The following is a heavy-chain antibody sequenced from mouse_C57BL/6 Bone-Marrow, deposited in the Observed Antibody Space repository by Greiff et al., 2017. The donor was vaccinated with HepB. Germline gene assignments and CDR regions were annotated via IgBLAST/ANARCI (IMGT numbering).Heavy chain of an antibody. J-gene: IGHJ2*01. D-gene: IGHD1-1*01. CDR3: ARPLLPYDFDY. Sequence: EVQVVESGGDLVKPGGSLKLSCAASGFTFSSYGMSWVRQTPDKRLEWVATISSGGSYTYYPDSVKGRFTISRDNAKNTLYLQMSSLKSEDTAMYYCARPLLPYDFDYWGQGTTLTVSS. CDR2: ISSGGSYT. V-gene: IGHV5-6*01. CDR1: GFTFSSYG.